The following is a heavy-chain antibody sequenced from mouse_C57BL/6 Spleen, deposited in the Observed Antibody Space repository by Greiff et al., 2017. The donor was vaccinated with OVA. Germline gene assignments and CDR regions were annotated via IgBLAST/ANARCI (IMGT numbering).Heavy chain of an antibody. CDR3: AREGGNYGSSCFDY. D-gene: IGHD1-1*01. J-gene: IGHJ2*01. CDR1: GYAFSSYW. Sequence: QVQLQQSGAELVKPGASVKISCKASGYAFSSYWMNWVKQRPGKGLEWIGQIYPGDGDTNYNGKFKGKATLTADKSYSTAYMQLSSLTSEDSAVYYGAREGGNYGSSCFDYWGQGTTLTVSS. V-gene: IGHV1-80*01. CDR2: IYPGDGDT.